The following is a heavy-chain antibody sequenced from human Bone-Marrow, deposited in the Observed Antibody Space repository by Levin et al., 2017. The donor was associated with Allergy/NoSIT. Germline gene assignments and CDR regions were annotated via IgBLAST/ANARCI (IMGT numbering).Heavy chain of an antibody. D-gene: IGHD3-10*01. CDR3: VRAITLVRGVTTNFDY. V-gene: IGHV3-74*01. J-gene: IGHJ4*02. CDR1: GFTFNRYW. Sequence: GGSLRLSCAASGFTFNRYWMHWVRQAPGKGLVWVSRVNTNGSGTRYADSVKGRFTISRDNAKNTLYLQMNSLRADDTAVYYCVRAITLVRGVTTNFDYWGQGILVTVSS. CDR2: VNTNGSGT.